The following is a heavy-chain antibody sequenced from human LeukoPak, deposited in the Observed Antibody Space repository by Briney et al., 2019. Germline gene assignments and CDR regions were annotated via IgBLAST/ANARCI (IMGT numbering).Heavy chain of an antibody. D-gene: IGHD3-22*01. CDR1: GYSFTSYW. CDR2: IYPGDSDT. Sequence: GEALKISCKGSGYSFTSYWIGWMRQMPGKGLEWMGIIYPGDSDTRYSPSFQGQVTISADKSISTAYLQWSSLKASDTAMYYCASNYYDSSGYFDYWGQGTLVTVSS. V-gene: IGHV5-51*01. CDR3: ASNYYDSSGYFDY. J-gene: IGHJ4*02.